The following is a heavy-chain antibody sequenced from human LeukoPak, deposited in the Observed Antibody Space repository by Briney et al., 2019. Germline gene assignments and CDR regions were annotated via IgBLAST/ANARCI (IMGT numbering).Heavy chain of an antibody. CDR2: IYTSGST. Sequence: SQTLSLTCTVSGGSISSGSYYWSWIRQPAGKGLEWIGRIYTSGSTNYNPSLKSRVTISVDTSKNQFSPKLSSVTAADTAVYYCARVYDSSGYYYGAIDYWGQGTLVTVSS. J-gene: IGHJ4*02. CDR1: GGSISSGSYY. V-gene: IGHV4-61*02. D-gene: IGHD3-22*01. CDR3: ARVYDSSGYYYGAIDY.